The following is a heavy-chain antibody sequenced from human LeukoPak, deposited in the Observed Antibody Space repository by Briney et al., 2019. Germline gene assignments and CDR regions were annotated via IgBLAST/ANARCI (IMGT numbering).Heavy chain of an antibody. CDR2: INSDGSST. V-gene: IGHV3-74*01. Sequence: SGGSLRLSCAASGFTFSSYWMHWVRHAPGKGLVWFSRINSDGSSTSYADSVKGRFTISRDNAKNTLYLQMNSLRAEDTAVYYCARGRYYDFWSGYPTGMDVWGQGTTVTVSS. D-gene: IGHD3-3*01. J-gene: IGHJ6*02. CDR1: GFTFSSYW. CDR3: ARGRYYDFWSGYPTGMDV.